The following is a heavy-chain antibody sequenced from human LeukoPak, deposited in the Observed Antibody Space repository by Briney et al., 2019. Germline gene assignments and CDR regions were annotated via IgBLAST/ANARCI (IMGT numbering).Heavy chain of an antibody. V-gene: IGHV4-34*01. CDR2: INHSGST. CDR1: GGSFSGYY. CDR3: AGVASSGWAGWFDP. D-gene: IGHD6-19*01. Sequence: SETLSLTCAVYGGSFSGYYWSWIRQPPGKGLEWIGEINHSGSTNYNPSLKSRVTISVDTSKNQFSLKLSSVTAADTAVYYCAGVASSGWAGWFDPWGQGTLVTVSS. J-gene: IGHJ5*02.